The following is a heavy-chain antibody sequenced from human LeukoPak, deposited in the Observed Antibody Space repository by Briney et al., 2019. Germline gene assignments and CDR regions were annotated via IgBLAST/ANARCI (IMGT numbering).Heavy chain of an antibody. CDR2: IYYSGSA. D-gene: IGHD6-25*01. CDR3: ARRNSSGSTGHWYFDL. CDR1: GGSISSSDYY. V-gene: IGHV4-39*01. Sequence: PSQTLSLTCTVSGGSISSSDYYWGWIRQPPGKGLEWIGSIYYSGSAYYNPSLRSRVTISVDTSKNPSSLKLSSVTAADTAVYYCARRNSSGSTGHWYFDLWGRGPLVTVSS. J-gene: IGHJ2*01.